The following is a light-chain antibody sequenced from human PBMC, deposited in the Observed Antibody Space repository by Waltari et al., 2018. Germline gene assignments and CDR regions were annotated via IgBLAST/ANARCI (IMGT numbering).Light chain of an antibody. J-gene: IGKJ5*01. CDR2: DAC. Sequence: DVQMTLSPSSLSASVVDRVTITCRASRGIHNYLAWFLQKPGEAPKSLIYDACRLQSGVPSRFRGSGTETDFTLTISSMQPEDFGNYDCQQYRSNPITFGQGSRLEIK. V-gene: IGKV1-16*01. CDR1: RGIHNY. CDR3: QQYRSNPIT.